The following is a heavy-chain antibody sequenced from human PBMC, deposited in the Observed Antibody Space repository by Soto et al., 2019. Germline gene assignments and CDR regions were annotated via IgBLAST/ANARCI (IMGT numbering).Heavy chain of an antibody. V-gene: IGHV3-48*02. Sequence: GGSLRLSCAASGFTFTSYAMSWVRQTPGKGLQWVSYISGSSSTRYYADSVKGRFTISRDNAKNSLYLQMNSLRDEDTAVYYCARGSSWAVAGTNYYYGMDVWGQGTLVT. CDR1: GFTFTSYA. CDR2: ISGSSSTR. CDR3: ARGSSWAVAGTNYYYGMDV. J-gene: IGHJ6*02. D-gene: IGHD6-19*01.